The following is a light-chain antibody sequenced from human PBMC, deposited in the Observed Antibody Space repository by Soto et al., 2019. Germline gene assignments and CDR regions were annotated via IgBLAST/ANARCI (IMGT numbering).Light chain of an antibody. CDR3: MQALQTLWT. Sequence: DIVMTQSPLSLPVTPGEPASISCRSSQSLLHSNGYNYLDWYLQKPGQSPQLLIYLGSNRASGVPDRFSGSGSGTDFTLKISRVEAEDVGVYYCMQALQTLWTFGQGNKVEI. V-gene: IGKV2-28*01. J-gene: IGKJ1*01. CDR2: LGS. CDR1: QSLLHSNGYNY.